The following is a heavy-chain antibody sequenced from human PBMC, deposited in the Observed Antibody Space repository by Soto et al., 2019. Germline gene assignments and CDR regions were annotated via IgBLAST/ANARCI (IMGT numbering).Heavy chain of an antibody. D-gene: IGHD1-7*01. Sequence: SVKVSCKASGATFSSYSITWVRQAPGQGLEWMGGIIPVFGSANYAQKFQGRVTITADESTSTAYMELSSLRSQDTAVYFCARDDGWNYRYYDMEVWGQGTTVTAP. J-gene: IGHJ6*02. V-gene: IGHV1-69*13. CDR3: ARDDGWNYRYYDMEV. CDR1: GATFSSYS. CDR2: IIPVFGSA.